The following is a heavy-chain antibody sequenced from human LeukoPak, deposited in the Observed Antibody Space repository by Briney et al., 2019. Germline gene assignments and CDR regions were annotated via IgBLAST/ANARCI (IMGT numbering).Heavy chain of an antibody. D-gene: IGHD6-13*01. Sequence: SETLSLTCTVSGGSISSSSYYWGWIRQPPGKGLEWIGSIYYSGSTYYNPSLKSRVTISVDTSKNQFSLKLSSVTAADTAVYYCATPKGYSSSWYVDYWGQGTLVTVSS. V-gene: IGHV4-39*01. J-gene: IGHJ4*02. CDR3: ATPKGYSSSWYVDY. CDR2: IYYSGST. CDR1: GGSISSSSYY.